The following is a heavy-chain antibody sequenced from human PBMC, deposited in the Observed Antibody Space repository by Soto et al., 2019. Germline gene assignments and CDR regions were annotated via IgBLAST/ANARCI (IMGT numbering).Heavy chain of an antibody. Sequence: ASVKVSCKLSGYSFSNFYVHWVRQAPGQGLEWMGIIDPSSGTTSHTQKFQERVTMTRDTSMSTVYMELSRLRSEDTAVYYCARGAVVVPNGLIAGMDVWGLGTTVTVSS. CDR3: ARGAVVVPNGLIAGMDV. J-gene: IGHJ6*02. CDR1: GYSFSNFY. V-gene: IGHV1-46*01. CDR2: IDPSSGTT. D-gene: IGHD2-15*01.